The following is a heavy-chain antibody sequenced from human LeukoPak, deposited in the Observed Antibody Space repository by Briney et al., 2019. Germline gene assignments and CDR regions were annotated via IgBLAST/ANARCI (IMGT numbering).Heavy chain of an antibody. CDR3: ARVTDYYYYYGMDV. Sequence: ASVKVSCKASGYTFTGYYMHWVRQAPGQGLEWMGQINPNSGGTNYAQKFQGRVTMTRDTSISTAYMELSRLRSDDTAVYYCARVTDYYYYYGMDVWGQGTTVTVSS. D-gene: IGHD1-20*01. CDR1: GYTFTGYY. CDR2: INPNSGGT. J-gene: IGHJ6*02. V-gene: IGHV1-2*06.